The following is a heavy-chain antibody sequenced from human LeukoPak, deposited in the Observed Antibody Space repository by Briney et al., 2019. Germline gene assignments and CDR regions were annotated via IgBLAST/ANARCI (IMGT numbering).Heavy chain of an antibody. V-gene: IGHV3-33*01. CDR1: GFTFSSYG. Sequence: GGSLRLSCAASGFTFSSYGMHWVRQAPGKGLEWVAVIWYDGSNKYYADSVKGRFTISRDNSKNTLYLQMNSLRAEDTAVYYCARDLNSGSYHYMDVWGKGTTVTVFS. CDR2: IWYDGSNK. J-gene: IGHJ6*03. CDR3: ARDLNSGSYHYMDV. D-gene: IGHD1-26*01.